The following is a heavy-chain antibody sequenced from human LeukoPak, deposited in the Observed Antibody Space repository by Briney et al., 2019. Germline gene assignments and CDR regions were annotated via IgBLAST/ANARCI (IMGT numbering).Heavy chain of an antibody. J-gene: IGHJ4*02. CDR1: GYTFTSYG. D-gene: IGHD6-6*01. CDR2: ISAYNGNT. Sequence: ASVKVSCKASGYTFTSYGISWVRQAPGRGLEWMGWISAYNGNTNYAQKLQGRVTMTTDTSTSTAYMELRSLRAEDTAVYYCAKDLKPFLVYSSSPFLGYWGQGTLVTVSS. V-gene: IGHV1-18*01. CDR3: AKDLKPFLVYSSSPFLGY.